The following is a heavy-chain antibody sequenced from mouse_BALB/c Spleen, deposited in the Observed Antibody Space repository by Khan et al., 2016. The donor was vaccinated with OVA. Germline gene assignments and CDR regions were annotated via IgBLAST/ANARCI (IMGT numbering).Heavy chain of an antibody. Sequence: EVQLQESGPGLVKPSQSLSLTCTVTGYSITSNYAWNWIRQFPGNKLEWMGYISYSGSTNYNPSLKSRISINRDTSKNQFFLQLNSGTTEDTATYYCARGNYYGYAMDYWGQGTSITVSS. J-gene: IGHJ4*01. CDR2: ISYSGST. D-gene: IGHD1-1*01. CDR1: GYSITSNYA. V-gene: IGHV3-2*02. CDR3: ARGNYYGYAMDY.